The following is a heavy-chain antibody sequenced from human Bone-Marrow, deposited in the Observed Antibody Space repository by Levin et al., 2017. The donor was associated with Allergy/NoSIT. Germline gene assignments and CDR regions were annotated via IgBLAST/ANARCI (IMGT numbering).Heavy chain of an antibody. J-gene: IGHJ4*02. CDR1: GGTFSSYA. CDR2: IIPIFGTA. D-gene: IGHD3-10*01. CDR3: ALRRGSGSYLNY. V-gene: IGHV1-69*13. Sequence: SVKVSCKASGGTFSSYAISWVRQAPGQGLEWMGGIIPIFGTANYAQKLQGRVTITADESTSTAYMELSSLRSEDTAVYYCALRRGSGSYLNYWGQGTLVTVSS.